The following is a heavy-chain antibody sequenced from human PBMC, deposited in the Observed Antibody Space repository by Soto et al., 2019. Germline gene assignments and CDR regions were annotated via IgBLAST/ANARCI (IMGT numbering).Heavy chain of an antibody. CDR1: GFTFSSYG. CDR2: ISYDGSNK. J-gene: IGHJ3*02. CDR3: AKGGRGSGSYYNVGAFDI. D-gene: IGHD3-10*01. Sequence: GGSLRLSCAASGFTFSSYGMHWVRQAPGKGLEWVAVISYDGSNKYYADSVKGRFTISRDNSKNTLYLQMNSLRAEDTAVYYCAKGGRGSGSYYNVGAFDIWGQGTMVTV. V-gene: IGHV3-30*18.